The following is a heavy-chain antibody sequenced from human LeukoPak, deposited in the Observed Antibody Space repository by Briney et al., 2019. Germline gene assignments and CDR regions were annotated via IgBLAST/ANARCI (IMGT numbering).Heavy chain of an antibody. CDR3: ARDSGGVGATRNAFDI. J-gene: IGHJ3*02. Sequence: GGSLRLSCAASGFTFSSYAMNWVRQAPGKGLEWVSSISSSSSYIYYADSVKGRFTISRDNAKNSLYLQMNSLRAEDTAVYYCARDSGGVGATRNAFDIWGQGTMVTVSS. CDR2: ISSSSSYI. CDR1: GFTFSSYA. V-gene: IGHV3-21*01. D-gene: IGHD1-26*01.